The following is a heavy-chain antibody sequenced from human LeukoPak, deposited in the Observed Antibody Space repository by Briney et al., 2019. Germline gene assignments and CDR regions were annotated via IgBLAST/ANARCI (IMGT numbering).Heavy chain of an antibody. J-gene: IGHJ4*02. CDR2: IYSGGST. D-gene: IGHD1-26*01. CDR1: EFSVGSNY. Sequence: PGGSLRLSCAASEFSVGSNYMTWVRQAPGKGLEWVSLIYSGGSTYYADSVKGRFTISRDNSKNTLYLQMNSLRAEDTAVYYCAKPYSVGATGGVYFDYWGQGTLVTVSS. V-gene: IGHV3-66*04. CDR3: AKPYSVGATGGVYFDY.